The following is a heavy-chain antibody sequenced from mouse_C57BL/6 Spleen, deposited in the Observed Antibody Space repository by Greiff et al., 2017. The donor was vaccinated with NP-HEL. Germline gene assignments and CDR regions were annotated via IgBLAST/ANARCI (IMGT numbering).Heavy chain of an antibody. Sequence: QVQLKESGPELVKPGASVKISCKASGYAFSSSWMNWVKQRPGKGLEWIGRIYPGDGDTNYNGKFKGKATLTADKSSSTAYMQLSSLTSEDSAVYFWAREGITTVGYAMDYWGQGTSVTVSS. V-gene: IGHV1-82*01. CDR2: IYPGDGDT. CDR1: GYAFSSSW. CDR3: AREGITTVGYAMDY. J-gene: IGHJ4*01. D-gene: IGHD1-1*01.